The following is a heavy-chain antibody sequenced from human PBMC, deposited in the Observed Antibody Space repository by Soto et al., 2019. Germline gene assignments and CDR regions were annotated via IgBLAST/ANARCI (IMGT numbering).Heavy chain of an antibody. V-gene: IGHV4-30-4*01. CDR1: GGSISSGDYY. Sequence: TLSLTCTVSGGSISSGDYYWSWIRQPPGKGLEWIGYIYYSGSTYYNPSLKSRVTISVDTSKNQFSLKLSSVTAADTAVYYCARLLRITVTTDYYYGMDVWGQGTTVTVSS. J-gene: IGHJ6*02. D-gene: IGHD4-17*01. CDR2: IYYSGST. CDR3: ARLLRITVTTDYYYGMDV.